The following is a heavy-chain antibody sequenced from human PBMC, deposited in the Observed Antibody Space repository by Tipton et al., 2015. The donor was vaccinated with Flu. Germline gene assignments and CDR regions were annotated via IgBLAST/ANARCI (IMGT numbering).Heavy chain of an antibody. Sequence: TLSLTCTVSGGSISSGSYYWSWIRQPAGKGLEWIGRIYTTGSTNYNPSLKSRVTISVDTSKNQFYLRLSSVTAADTAVYYCARVGGDYRVTSGFIPWFDLWGQGTLVTVSS. CDR3: ARVGGDYRVTSGFIPWFDL. CDR1: GGSISSGSYY. J-gene: IGHJ5*02. CDR2: IYTTGST. D-gene: IGHD3-22*01. V-gene: IGHV4-61*02.